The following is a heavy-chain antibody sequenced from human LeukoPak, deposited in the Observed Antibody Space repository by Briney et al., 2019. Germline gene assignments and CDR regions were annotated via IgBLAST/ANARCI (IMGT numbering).Heavy chain of an antibody. CDR1: GGTFSSYA. CDR2: IIPILGIA. V-gene: IGHV1-69*04. J-gene: IGHJ3*02. D-gene: IGHD3-22*01. CDR3: ARALDYYYDSSGYFAGAYAFDI. Sequence: GASVKVSCKASGGTFSSYAISWVRQAPGQGLEWMGRIIPILGIANYAQKFQGRVTITADKSTSTAYMELSSLRSEDTAVYYCARALDYYYDSSGYFAGAYAFDIWGQGTMVTVSS.